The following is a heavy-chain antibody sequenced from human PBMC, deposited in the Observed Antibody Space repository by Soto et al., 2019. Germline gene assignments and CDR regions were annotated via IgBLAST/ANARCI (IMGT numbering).Heavy chain of an antibody. J-gene: IGHJ4*02. CDR3: SNGIKVPKGKNSFDL. CDR2: IYYSGST. Sequence: SETLSLTCTVSGGSISSGGYYWSWIRQHPGKGLEWIGYIYYSGSTYYNPSLKSRVTISVDTSKNQFSLKLSSVTAADTAVYYFSNGIKVPKGKNSFDLWGQGTLVTVSS. CDR1: GGSISSGGYY. V-gene: IGHV4-31*03. D-gene: IGHD2-2*01.